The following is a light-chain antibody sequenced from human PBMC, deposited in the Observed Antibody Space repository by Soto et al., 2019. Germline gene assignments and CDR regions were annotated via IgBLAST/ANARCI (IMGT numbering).Light chain of an antibody. CDR1: QSASKY. V-gene: IGKV3-20*01. CDR2: AAS. J-gene: IGKJ1*01. Sequence: EIVLTQSPGTLSLSPGERATLFCRASQSASKYLGWYQQKPGQAPRLLIYAASNRATGIPDRFSGSGSGTDFTLTIRRLEPEDFAVYYCQHYSSSPTTFGQGTKVDIK. CDR3: QHYSSSPTT.